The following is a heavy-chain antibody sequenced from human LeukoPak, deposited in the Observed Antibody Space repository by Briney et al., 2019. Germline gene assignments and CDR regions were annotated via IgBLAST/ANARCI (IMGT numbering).Heavy chain of an antibody. CDR2: ISSSSSYI. J-gene: IGHJ4*02. CDR1: GFTFSSYS. D-gene: IGHD3-10*01. CDR3: ARVTGTMVRGVIDY. V-gene: IGHV3-21*01. Sequence: GGSLRLSCAASGFTFSSYSMNWVRQAPGKGLEWVSSISSSSSYIYYADSVKGRFTISRENAKNSLYLQMNSLRAGDTAVYYCARVTGTMVRGVIDYWGQGTLVTVSS.